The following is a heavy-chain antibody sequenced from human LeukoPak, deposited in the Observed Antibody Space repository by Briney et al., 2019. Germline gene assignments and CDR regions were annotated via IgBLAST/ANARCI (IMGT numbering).Heavy chain of an antibody. V-gene: IGHV3-30*04. J-gene: IGHJ4*02. D-gene: IGHD6-13*01. CDR2: ISYDGSNK. CDR1: GFTFSSYA. Sequence: GRSLRLSCAASGFTFSSYAMHWVRQAPGKGLEWVAVISYDGSNKYYADSVKGRFTISRDNSKNTLYLQMNSLRAEDTAVYYCARDQKYSSSWYPYWGQGTLVTVSP. CDR3: ARDQKYSSSWYPY.